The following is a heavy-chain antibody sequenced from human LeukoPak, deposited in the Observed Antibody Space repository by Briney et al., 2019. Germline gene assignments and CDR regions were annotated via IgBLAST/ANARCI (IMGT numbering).Heavy chain of an antibody. J-gene: IGHJ4*02. Sequence: SETLSLTCAVYGESFSGYSWSWFRQPPGKGLKWIGEVIHGGSSNYNPSLKSRVTISIHTSKNQFSLNLTSVTAADTAFYYCARRTGWYWGYYFDYWGQGTLVTVSS. V-gene: IGHV4-34*12. CDR3: ARRTGWYWGYYFDY. CDR1: GESFSGYS. D-gene: IGHD6-19*01. CDR2: VIHGGSS.